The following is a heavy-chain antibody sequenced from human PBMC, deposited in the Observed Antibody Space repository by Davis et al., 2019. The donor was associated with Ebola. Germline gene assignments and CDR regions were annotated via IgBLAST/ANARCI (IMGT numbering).Heavy chain of an antibody. J-gene: IGHJ4*02. CDR3: ARERVSGFWSGYPDY. CDR1: GFTFSSYA. Sequence: GESLKISCAASGFTFSSYAMSWVRQAPGKGLEWVSAISGSGGSTYYADSVKGRFTISRDNSKNTLYLQMNSLRAEDTAVYFCARERVSGFWSGYPDYWGQGTLVTVSS. D-gene: IGHD3-3*01. V-gene: IGHV3-23*01. CDR2: ISGSGGST.